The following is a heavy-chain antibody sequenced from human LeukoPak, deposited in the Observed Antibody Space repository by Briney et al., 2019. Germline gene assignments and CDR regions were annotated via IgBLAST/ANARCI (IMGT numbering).Heavy chain of an antibody. V-gene: IGHV1-3*01. CDR2: INAGNGNT. CDR1: GYTFTSYA. J-gene: IGHJ3*02. CDR3: ARGCTLWFGELFCAFDI. D-gene: IGHD3-10*01. Sequence: GASVKVSCKASGYTFTSYAMHWVRQAPGQRLEWMGWINAGNGNTKYSQKFQGRVTITRDTSASTAYMELSSLRSEDTAVYYCARGCTLWFGELFCAFDIWGQGTMVTVSS.